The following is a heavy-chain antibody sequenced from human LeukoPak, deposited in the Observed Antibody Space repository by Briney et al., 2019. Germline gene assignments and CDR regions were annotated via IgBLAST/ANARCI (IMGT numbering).Heavy chain of an antibody. CDR1: GGTFSSYA. J-gene: IGHJ1*01. V-gene: IGHV1-69*06. Sequence: SVKVSCKASGGTFSSYAISWVRRAPGQGLEWMGGIIPIFGTANYAQKFQGRVTITADKSTSTAYMELSSLRSEDTAVYYCARDYRLGSSSWPPEYFQHWGQGTLVTVSS. CDR3: ARDYRLGSSSWPPEYFQH. D-gene: IGHD6-13*01. CDR2: IIPIFGTA.